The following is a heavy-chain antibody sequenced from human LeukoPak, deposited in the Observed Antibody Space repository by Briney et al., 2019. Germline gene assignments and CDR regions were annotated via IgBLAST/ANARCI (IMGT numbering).Heavy chain of an antibody. CDR3: ARCLSGPTYYYYYMDV. Sequence: ASKTLSLTCSVSGGSISSYYWNWIRQPAGKGLEWIGRIYASASTNYSPSLRSRVTMSVDESKNQLSLRLSSASAADTAIYYCARCLSGPTYYYYYMDVWGKGTTATVSS. V-gene: IGHV4-4*07. J-gene: IGHJ6*03. D-gene: IGHD3-9*01. CDR1: GGSISSYY. CDR2: IYASAST.